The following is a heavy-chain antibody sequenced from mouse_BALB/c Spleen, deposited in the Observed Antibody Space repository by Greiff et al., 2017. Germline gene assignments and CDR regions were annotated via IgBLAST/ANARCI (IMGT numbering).Heavy chain of an antibody. CDR2: ISSGGST. D-gene: IGHD2-4*01. Sequence: EVQLVESGGGLVKPGGSLKLSCAASGFTFSSYAMSWVRQTPEKRLEWVASISSGGSTYYPDSVKGRFTISRDNARNILYLQMSSLRSEDTAMYYCARVGDYDYAMDYWGQGTSVTVSS. J-gene: IGHJ4*01. V-gene: IGHV5-6-5*01. CDR3: ARVGDYDYAMDY. CDR1: GFTFSSYA.